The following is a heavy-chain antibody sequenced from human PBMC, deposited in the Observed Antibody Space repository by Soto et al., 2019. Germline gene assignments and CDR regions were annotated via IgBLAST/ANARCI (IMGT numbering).Heavy chain of an antibody. CDR2: ISAYNGNT. D-gene: IGHD3-10*01. CDR1: GYSFTSHG. Sequence: ASVKVSCKASGYSFTSHGIGWVRQAPGQGLEWMGWISAYNGNTNYAQKLQGRVTMTTDTSTSTAYMELRSLRSDDTTVYYCARDNGFGESDVWGQGTTVTVSS. CDR3: ARDNGFGESDV. J-gene: IGHJ6*02. V-gene: IGHV1-18*01.